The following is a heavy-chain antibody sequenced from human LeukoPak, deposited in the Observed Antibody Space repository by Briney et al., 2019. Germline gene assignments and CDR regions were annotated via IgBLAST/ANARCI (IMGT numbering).Heavy chain of an antibody. J-gene: IGHJ5*02. D-gene: IGHD1-14*01. CDR3: ARETVNWFDP. Sequence: GGSLRLSCAASEFSFTTYSMNWVRQAPGKGLEWVSYISSGSSTIYYADSVKGRFTISRDNAKNSLYLQMNSLRVEDTAVYYCARETVNWFDPWGQGTLVTVSS. V-gene: IGHV3-48*04. CDR1: EFSFTTYS. CDR2: ISSGSSTI.